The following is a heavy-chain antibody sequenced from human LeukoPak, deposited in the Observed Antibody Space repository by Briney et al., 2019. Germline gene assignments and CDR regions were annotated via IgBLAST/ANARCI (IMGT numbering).Heavy chain of an antibody. J-gene: IGHJ4*02. CDR3: AKSTTVTTQQRGYFDY. D-gene: IGHD4-11*01. CDR2: IWYDGSKK. V-gene: IGHV3-30*02. CDR1: GFSFSSYG. Sequence: GSLRLSCAASGFSFSSYGMHWVRQAPGKGLEWVAVIWYDGSKKYYADSVKGRFIISRDNSRNTLYLQMNSLRAEDTAVYYCAKSTTVTTQQRGYFDYWGQGTLVTVSS.